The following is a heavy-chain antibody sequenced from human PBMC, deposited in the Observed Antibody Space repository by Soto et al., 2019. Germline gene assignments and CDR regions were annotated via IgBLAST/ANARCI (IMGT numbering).Heavy chain of an antibody. J-gene: IGHJ5*02. V-gene: IGHV1-46*01. CDR2: INPSGTST. D-gene: IGHD3-22*01. Sequence: ASVKVSCKASGDTGHWMHWVRQAPGQGLEWMGVINPSGTSTIYAQKFQGRVTLTRDTSTSTHYMELSSLTSEDTAVYYCAREPYYDSSGYYGALAFDLQFDPWGQGTLVTVSS. CDR1: GDTGHW. CDR3: AREPYYDSSGYYGALAFDLQFDP.